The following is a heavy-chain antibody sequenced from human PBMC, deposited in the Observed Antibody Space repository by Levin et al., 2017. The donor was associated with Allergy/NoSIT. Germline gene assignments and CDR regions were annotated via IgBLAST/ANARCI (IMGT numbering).Heavy chain of an antibody. CDR1: GFSLSTNGMS. J-gene: IGHJ6*02. Sequence: SGPTLVKPPQTLTLTCTFSGFSLSTNGMSVGWIRQPPGKALEWLALIYWDDDKRYSPSLKRRVTITKDTSKNQVVLTVTDMDPVDSATYYCAHRQGSFKPDNDYAGLDVWGQGTTVTVSS. D-gene: IGHD2-2*01. CDR2: IYWDDDK. V-gene: IGHV2-5*02. CDR3: AHRQGSFKPDNDYAGLDV.